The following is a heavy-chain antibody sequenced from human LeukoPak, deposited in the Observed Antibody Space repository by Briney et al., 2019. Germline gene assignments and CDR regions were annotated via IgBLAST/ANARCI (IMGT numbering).Heavy chain of an antibody. D-gene: IGHD5-12*01. V-gene: IGHV4-34*01. CDR3: ASDRGYAAY. J-gene: IGHJ4*02. CDR2: INHSGST. Sequence: SETLSLTCAVYGGSFSGYYWSWIRQPPGKGLEWIGEINHSGSTNYNPSLKSRVTMSVDTSKNQFSLKLSSVTAADTAVYYCASDRGYAAYWGQGTLVTVSS. CDR1: GGSFSGYY.